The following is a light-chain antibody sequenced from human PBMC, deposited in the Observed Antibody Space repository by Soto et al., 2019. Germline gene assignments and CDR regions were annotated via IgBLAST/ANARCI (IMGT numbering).Light chain of an antibody. Sequence: DIEMTQSPSALSASVGDKVTITCRASQPISSYLNWYQNKPGEDPRLLIYFISRLQSGAPSRFSGSGSGKDFTLTIDSPQTEDTATYYCQQTYSRPVTFGQGTRLEIK. V-gene: IGKV1-39*01. J-gene: IGKJ5*01. CDR3: QQTYSRPVT. CDR1: QPISSY. CDR2: FIS.